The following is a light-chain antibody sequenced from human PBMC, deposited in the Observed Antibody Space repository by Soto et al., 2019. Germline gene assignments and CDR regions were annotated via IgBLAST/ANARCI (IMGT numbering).Light chain of an antibody. Sequence: DIQMTQSPSSLSASVGDRVTITCQASHDISNYLNWYQHKAGEAPKLLIYDVSHLETGVPSRFSGSGSGTDFTFTITSLQPDDVATYYCQQYEKLPPKFSYGPGT. CDR1: HDISNY. CDR3: QQYEKLPPKFS. CDR2: DVS. V-gene: IGKV1-33*01. J-gene: IGKJ3*01.